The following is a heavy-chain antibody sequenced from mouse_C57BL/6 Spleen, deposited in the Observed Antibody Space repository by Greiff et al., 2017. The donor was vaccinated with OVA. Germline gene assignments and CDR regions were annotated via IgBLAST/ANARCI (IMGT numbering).Heavy chain of an antibody. Sequence: EVQLQQSGPVLVKPGASVKMSCKASGYTFTDYYMNWVKQSHGKSLEWIGVINPYNGGTSYNQKFKGKATLTVDKSSSTAYMELNSLTSEDSAVYYCARKGLLYYFDYWGQGTTLTVSS. J-gene: IGHJ2*01. V-gene: IGHV1-19*01. CDR3: ARKGLLYYFDY. CDR2: INPYNGGT. CDR1: GYTFTDYY. D-gene: IGHD2-3*01.